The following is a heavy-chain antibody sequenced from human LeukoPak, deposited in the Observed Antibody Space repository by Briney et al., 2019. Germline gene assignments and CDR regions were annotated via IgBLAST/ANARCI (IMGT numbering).Heavy chain of an antibody. CDR1: GFTLSNYA. V-gene: IGHV3-30*02. D-gene: IGHD3-10*01. CDR2: TTYDGSDK. CDR3: AKDGANAWSSDY. J-gene: IGHJ4*02. Sequence: PGGSLRLSCAASGFTLSNYAMYWVRQAPGKGLEWVAFTTYDGSDKYYGDSVKGRFTISRDNSKNTLYLQMNSLRAEDTAVYYCAKDGANAWSSDYWGQGTLVTVSS.